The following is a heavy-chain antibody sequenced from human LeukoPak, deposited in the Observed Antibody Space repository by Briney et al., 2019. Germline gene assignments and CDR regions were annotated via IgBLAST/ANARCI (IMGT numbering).Heavy chain of an antibody. CDR1: GYTFTSHD. J-gene: IGHJ4*02. CDR3: ARSYCSSTSCYDPPLDY. D-gene: IGHD2-2*01. Sequence: ASVKASCKASGYTFTSHDINWVRQATGQGLEWMGWMNPNSGNTGYAQKFQGRVTMTRNTSISTAYMELSSLRSEDTAVYYCARSYCSSTSCYDPPLDYWGQGTLVTVSS. CDR2: MNPNSGNT. V-gene: IGHV1-8*01.